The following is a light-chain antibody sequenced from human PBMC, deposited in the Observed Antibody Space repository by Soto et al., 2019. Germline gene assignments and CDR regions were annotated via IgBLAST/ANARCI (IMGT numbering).Light chain of an antibody. CDR2: DAS. J-gene: IGKJ4*01. V-gene: IGKV1-33*01. CDR3: QQYDNLPLT. CDR1: QDITNY. Sequence: DIQMTQSPSSLSASVGDRVTITCQASQDITNYLHWFQQKPGKAPKLLIYDASNLETGVPSRFSGSGSGTDFTFTISSLQPDDIATYYCQQYDNLPLTYGGGTKVDIK.